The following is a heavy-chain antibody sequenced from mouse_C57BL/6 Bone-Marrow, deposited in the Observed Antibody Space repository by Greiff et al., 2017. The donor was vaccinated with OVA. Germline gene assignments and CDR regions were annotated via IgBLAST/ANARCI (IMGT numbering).Heavy chain of an antibody. V-gene: IGHV1-55*01. Sequence: QVQLQQPGAELVKPGASVKMSCRASGNTFTNNWITWVRQRPGQGLEWIGDVFPGSGGSNNNEKFKRRATLTVDTSSSTAYMQLSSLTSEDSAVYYCASDYGSSGRSFASWGPGTSVTVSS. D-gene: IGHD1-1*01. J-gene: IGHJ4*01. CDR2: VFPGSGGS. CDR1: GNTFTNNW. CDR3: ASDYGSSGRSFAS.